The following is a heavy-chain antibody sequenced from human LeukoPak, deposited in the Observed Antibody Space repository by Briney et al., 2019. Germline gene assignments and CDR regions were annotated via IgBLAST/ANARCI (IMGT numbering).Heavy chain of an antibody. Sequence: GGSLRPSCAASGFTFSSYAMSWVRQAPGKGLEWVSAISGSGGSTYYADSVKGRFTISRDNSKNTLYLEMNSLRADDTAVYYCAKGKSVAGIFDYWGQGTLVTVSS. J-gene: IGHJ4*02. D-gene: IGHD6-19*01. CDR1: GFTFSSYA. V-gene: IGHV3-23*01. CDR3: AKGKSVAGIFDY. CDR2: ISGSGGST.